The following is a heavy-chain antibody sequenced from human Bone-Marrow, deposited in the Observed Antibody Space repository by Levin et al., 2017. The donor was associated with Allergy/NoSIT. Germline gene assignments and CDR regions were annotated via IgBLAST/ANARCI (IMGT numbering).Heavy chain of an antibody. V-gene: IGHV4-34*01. CDR1: VGSFSGFY. CDR3: VRGRPAADV. D-gene: IGHD2-2*01. Sequence: KASETLSLTCAVYVGSFSGFYWSWVRQPPGKGLEWIGEINHSGSTNYNPSLKSRLTMSVDTSKNQFSLHLSSVTAADTAVYYCVRGRPAADVWGQGTTVTVS. CDR2: INHSGST. J-gene: IGHJ6*02.